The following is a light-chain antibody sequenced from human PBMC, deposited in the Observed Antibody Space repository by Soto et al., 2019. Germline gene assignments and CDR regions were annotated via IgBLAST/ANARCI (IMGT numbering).Light chain of an antibody. CDR1: GSNIGSNY. J-gene: IGLJ2*01. Sequence: QSVLTQPPSASGTPGQRVTISCSGSGSNIGSNYVYWYQQLPGTAPKVLIYRNSQRPSGVPDRFSASKSGTSASLAISRLRSEDEADYYCAAWDDSLSGLVVFGGGTKLTVL. V-gene: IGLV1-47*01. CDR3: AAWDDSLSGLVV. CDR2: RNS.